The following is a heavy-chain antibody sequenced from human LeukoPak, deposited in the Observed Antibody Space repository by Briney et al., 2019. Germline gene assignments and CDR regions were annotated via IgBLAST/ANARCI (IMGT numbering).Heavy chain of an antibody. CDR1: GFTFSGFY. D-gene: IGHD3-22*01. J-gene: IGHJ4*02. CDR2: IGGSGSHI. Sequence: PGGSLRLSCAATGFTFSGFYMSWIRQAPGKGLEWVSYIGGSGSHIHYADSVKGRFTISRDNAMNSLYLQINSLRAEDTAIYYCARHYYDSGTYYCSFDYWGQGTLVTVSS. V-gene: IGHV3-11*01. CDR3: ARHYYDSGTYYCSFDY.